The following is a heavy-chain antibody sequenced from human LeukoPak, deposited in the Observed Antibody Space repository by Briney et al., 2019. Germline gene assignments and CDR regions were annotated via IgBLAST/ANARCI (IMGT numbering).Heavy chain of an antibody. CDR1: GGTFSSYA. J-gene: IGHJ6*03. CDR2: IIPIFGKA. V-gene: IGHV1-69*13. Sequence: GASVKVSCKASGGTFSSYAISWVRQAPGQGLEWMGGIIPIFGKANYAQKFQGRVTITADESTSTAYMGLSSLRSEDTAVYYCAREDQGRYYDILTGYYNYYYYYMDVWGKGTTVTVSS. CDR3: AREDQGRYYDILTGYYNYYYYYMDV. D-gene: IGHD3-9*01.